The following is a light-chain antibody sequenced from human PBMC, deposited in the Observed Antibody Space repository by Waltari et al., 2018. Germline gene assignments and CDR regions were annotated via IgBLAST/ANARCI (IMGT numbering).Light chain of an antibody. CDR2: ENK. Sequence: QSVLTQPPSVSAAPGQKVTISCSGSYSNIGNNYVSWYQQLPGTAPRLVMYENKKRPAGIPDRFSCSKSGTSATLGITGLQTGDEADYYCGTWDNSLNAWVFGGGTKLTVL. V-gene: IGLV1-51*02. CDR1: YSNIGNNY. J-gene: IGLJ3*02. CDR3: GTWDNSLNAWV.